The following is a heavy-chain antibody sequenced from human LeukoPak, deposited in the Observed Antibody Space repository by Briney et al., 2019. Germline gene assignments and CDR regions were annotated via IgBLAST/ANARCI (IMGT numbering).Heavy chain of an antibody. V-gene: IGHV4-59*06. D-gene: IGHD1-26*01. CDR3: ASSRGGSYYFDY. J-gene: IGHJ4*02. CDR1: GGSISSYY. CDR2: IYYSGST. Sequence: SETLSLTCTVSGGSISSYYWSWIRQHPGKGLEWIGYIYYSGSTYYNPSLKSRVTISVDTSKNQFSLKLSSVTAADTAVYYCASSRGGSYYFDYWGQGTLVTVSS.